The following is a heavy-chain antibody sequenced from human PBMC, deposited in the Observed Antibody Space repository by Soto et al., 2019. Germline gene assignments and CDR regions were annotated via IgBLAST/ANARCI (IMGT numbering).Heavy chain of an antibody. J-gene: IGHJ6*02. Sequence: GGSLRLSCAASGFTFSSYGMHWVRQAPGKGLEWVAVIWYEGSNKYYADSVKGRFTISRDNSKNTLYLQMNSLRAEDTAVYYCARDPAKWLLFPLGAGYYGMGVWGQGTTVTVSS. CDR3: ARDPAKWLLFPLGAGYYGMGV. D-gene: IGHD3-3*01. CDR2: IWYEGSNK. CDR1: GFTFSSYG. V-gene: IGHV3-33*01.